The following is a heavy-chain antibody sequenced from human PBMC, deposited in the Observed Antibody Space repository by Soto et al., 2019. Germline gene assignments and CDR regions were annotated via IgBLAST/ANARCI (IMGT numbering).Heavy chain of an antibody. D-gene: IGHD1-1*01. CDR2: IYYSGSN. V-gene: IGHV4-31*03. J-gene: IGHJ6*02. CDR3: ARGGTYYYYGMDV. Sequence: TLSLTCTVSGGSISSGGYYWSWIRQHPGKGLEWIGYIYYSGSNYYSPSLKSRVTISVDTSKNQFSLKLSSVTAADTAVYYCARGGTYYYYGMDVWGQGTTVTVSS. CDR1: GGSISSGGYY.